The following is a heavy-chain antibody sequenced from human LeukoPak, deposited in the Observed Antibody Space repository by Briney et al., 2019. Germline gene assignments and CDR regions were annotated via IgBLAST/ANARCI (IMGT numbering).Heavy chain of an antibody. CDR3: AKAVAGINTFDY. J-gene: IGHJ4*02. CDR1: GFTFSRYW. Sequence: GGSLRLSCAASGFTFSRYWMQWVRQPPGKGLVWVSRINSEGSSTNYADSVKGRFTISRDNAKNTLYLQMNSLSAEDTAVYYCAKAVAGINTFDYWGQGTLVTVSS. V-gene: IGHV3-74*01. CDR2: INSEGSST. D-gene: IGHD6-19*01.